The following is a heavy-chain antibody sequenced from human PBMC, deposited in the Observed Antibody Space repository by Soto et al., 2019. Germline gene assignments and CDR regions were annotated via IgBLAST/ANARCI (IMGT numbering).Heavy chain of an antibody. CDR3: AKETGIVGATDYFDY. V-gene: IGHV3-23*01. Sequence: RRLSCAASGFTFSSYAMSWVRQAPGKGLEWVSAISGSGGSTYYADSVKGRFTISRDNSKNTLYLQMNSLRAEDTAVYYCAKETGIVGATDYFDYWGQGTLVTVSS. CDR1: GFTFSSYA. CDR2: ISGSGGST. J-gene: IGHJ4*02. D-gene: IGHD1-26*01.